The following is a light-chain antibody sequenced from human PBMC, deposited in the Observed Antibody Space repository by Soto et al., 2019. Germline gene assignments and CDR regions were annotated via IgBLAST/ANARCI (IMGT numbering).Light chain of an antibody. CDR3: QSYDSSLSGSV. V-gene: IGLV1-40*01. CDR2: GNS. J-gene: IGLJ3*02. CDR1: SSNIGATYH. Sequence: QSVLTQPPSVSGAPGQRVTISCTGSSSNIGATYHVHWYQQLPGTAPKLHIYGNSNRPSGVPDRFSGSKSGTSASLAITGLQAEDEADYYCQSYDSSLSGSVFGGGTKVTVL.